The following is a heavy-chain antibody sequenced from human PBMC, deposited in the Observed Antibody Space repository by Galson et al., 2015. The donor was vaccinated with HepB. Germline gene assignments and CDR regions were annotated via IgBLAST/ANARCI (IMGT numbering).Heavy chain of an antibody. CDR3: ARLRALGYFDY. Sequence: QVQLQESGPGLVKPSETLSLTCTVSGGSISSGGYYWSWIRQHPEKGLEWIGYIYYSGSTYYNPSLKSRVTISVDTSKNQFSLKLSSVTAADTAVYYCARLRALGYFDYWGQGTLVTVSS. V-gene: IGHV4-31*03. CDR2: IYYSGST. J-gene: IGHJ4*02. CDR1: GGSISSGGYY. D-gene: IGHD3-10*01.